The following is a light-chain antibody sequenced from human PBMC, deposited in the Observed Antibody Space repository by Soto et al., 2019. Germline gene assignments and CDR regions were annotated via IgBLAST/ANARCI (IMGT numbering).Light chain of an antibody. J-gene: IGKJ1*01. CDR3: LQDYNYPRT. CDR1: QGIRND. V-gene: IGKV1-6*01. CDR2: EAS. Sequence: AIKMTQSPSSLSASVGDRVTITCRASQGIRNDLGWYQQKPGTAPKVLIYEASTLRTGVPSGFSGSGSGTDFTLTISSLQPEDSATYYCLQDYNYPRTFGQGTKVDIK.